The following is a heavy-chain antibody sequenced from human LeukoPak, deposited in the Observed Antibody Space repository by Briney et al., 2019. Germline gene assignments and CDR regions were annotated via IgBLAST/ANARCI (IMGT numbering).Heavy chain of an antibody. Sequence: SETLSLTCTVSGGSISSNYWSWIRQPPGKGLEWIGYIYSSGSTNYNPSLKSRVTMSVDTSKNQFSLKLTSVTAADTAVYYCVRAFWSGYYYAFDYWGQGTLVTVSS. D-gene: IGHD3-3*01. CDR3: VRAFWSGYYYAFDY. V-gene: IGHV4-59*01. J-gene: IGHJ4*02. CDR1: GGSISSNY. CDR2: IYSSGST.